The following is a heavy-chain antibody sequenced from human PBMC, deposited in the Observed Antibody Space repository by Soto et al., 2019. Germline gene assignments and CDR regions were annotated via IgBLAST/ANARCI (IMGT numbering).Heavy chain of an antibody. J-gene: IGHJ4*02. V-gene: IGHV4-31*03. CDR1: GASITSGGFY. Sequence: QVQLQESGPGLVEPSQTLSLACTVSGASITSGGFYWSWVRQHPGKGLEYIGYIYGTGSAYYNPSLKGRVSLSVDTSRNEFSLRLISVTAADTAMYYCARGKSGGVINVGAYDFWGQGTLVTVSS. CDR2: IYGTGSA. CDR3: ARGKSGGVINVGAYDF. D-gene: IGHD3-16*01.